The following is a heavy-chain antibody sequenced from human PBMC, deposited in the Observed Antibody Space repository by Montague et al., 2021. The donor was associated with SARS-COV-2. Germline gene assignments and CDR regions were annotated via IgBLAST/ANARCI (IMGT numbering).Heavy chain of an antibody. V-gene: IGHV4-39*01. J-gene: IGHJ5*02. Sequence: SETLSLTCTVSGGSISSGSYYWGWIRQPPGKGLEWIGSIYYSGSTYYXXXLKSRVIISVDTSKNQFSLKLSSVTAADTAVYYCARQKRRITIFGVVIPPVLPWFDPWGQGTLVTVSS. CDR1: GGSISSGSYY. CDR2: IYYSGST. D-gene: IGHD3-3*01. CDR3: ARQKRRITIFGVVIPPVLPWFDP.